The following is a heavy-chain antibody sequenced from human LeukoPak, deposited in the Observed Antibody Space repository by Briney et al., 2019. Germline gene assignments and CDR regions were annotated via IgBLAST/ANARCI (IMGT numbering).Heavy chain of an antibody. Sequence: SETLSLTCTVFGGSISSSSYYWGWIRQPPGKGLEWIGSIYYSGSTYYNPSLKSRVTISVDTSKNQFSLKLSSVTAADTAVYYCARDSGSYLDYWGQGTLVTVSS. D-gene: IGHD1-26*01. CDR3: ARDSGSYLDY. J-gene: IGHJ4*02. CDR1: GGSISSSSYY. V-gene: IGHV4-39*07. CDR2: IYYSGST.